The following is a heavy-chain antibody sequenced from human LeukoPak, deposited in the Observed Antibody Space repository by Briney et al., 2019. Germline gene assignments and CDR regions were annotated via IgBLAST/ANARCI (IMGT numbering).Heavy chain of an antibody. D-gene: IGHD2-2*02. Sequence: PSQSLPLTCTVSGGSISSGDYYWSWLRPPPGKGLEWIGYIYYSGSTYYNPSLKSRVTISVDTSKNQFSLNLSSVTAADTAGYYCARIVPNAIYFDYWGQGTLVTVSS. V-gene: IGHV4-30-4*08. CDR2: IYYSGST. CDR1: GGSISSGDYY. J-gene: IGHJ4*02. CDR3: ARIVPNAIYFDY.